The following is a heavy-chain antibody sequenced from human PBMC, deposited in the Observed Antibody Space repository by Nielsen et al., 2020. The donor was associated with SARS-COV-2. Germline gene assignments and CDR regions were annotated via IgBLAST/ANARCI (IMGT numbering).Heavy chain of an antibody. CDR2: ISWNSGSI. Sequence: GESLKISCAASGFTFDDYAMHWVRQAPGKGLEWVSGISWNSGSIGYADSVKGRFTISRDNAKNSLYLQMNSLRAEGTALYHCARDWSRAFDVWGQGTMVTVSS. CDR3: ARDWSRAFDV. CDR1: GFTFDDYA. V-gene: IGHV3-20*01. J-gene: IGHJ3*01.